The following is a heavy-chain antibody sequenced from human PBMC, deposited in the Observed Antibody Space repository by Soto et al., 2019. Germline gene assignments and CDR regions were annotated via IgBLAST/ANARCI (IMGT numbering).Heavy chain of an antibody. Sequence: PGGSLRLSCAASGFTFSSYAMSWVRQAPGKGLEWVSAISGSGGSTYYADSVKGRFTISRDNSKNTLYLQMNSLRAEDTAVYYCAKDKRRDYDTLTGYYNWFDPWGQGTLVTVSS. CDR3: AKDKRRDYDTLTGYYNWFDP. J-gene: IGHJ5*02. D-gene: IGHD3-9*01. CDR1: GFTFSSYA. CDR2: ISGSGGST. V-gene: IGHV3-23*01.